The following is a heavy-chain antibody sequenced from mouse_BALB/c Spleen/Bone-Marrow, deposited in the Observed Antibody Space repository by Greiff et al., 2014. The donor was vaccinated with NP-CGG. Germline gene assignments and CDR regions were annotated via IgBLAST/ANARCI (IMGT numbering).Heavy chain of an antibody. Sequence: VQLQQSGPGLVAPSQSLSITCTVSGFSLTSYGVHWVRQPPGKGLEWLGIIWAGGSTNYKSALMSRLSISKDNSKSQVFLKMNSLQTDDAAMYYCARDRRDYGKAWYFDVRGAGTTVTVSS. J-gene: IGHJ1*01. V-gene: IGHV2-9*02. CDR3: ARDRRDYGKAWYFDV. CDR1: GFSLTSYG. CDR2: IWAGGST. D-gene: IGHD2-1*01.